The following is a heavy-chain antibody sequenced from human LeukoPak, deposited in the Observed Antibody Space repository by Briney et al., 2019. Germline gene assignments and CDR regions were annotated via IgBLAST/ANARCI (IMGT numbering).Heavy chain of an antibody. CDR2: IIPIFGIA. Sequence: SVKVSCKASGGTFSSYAISWVRQAPGQGLEWMGRIIPIFGIANYAQKFQGRVTITADKSTSTAYMELSSLRSEDTAVYYRASDAGIAVAGRSLGGYWGQGTLVTVS. J-gene: IGHJ4*02. D-gene: IGHD6-19*01. CDR3: ASDAGIAVAGRSLGGY. CDR1: GGTFSSYA. V-gene: IGHV1-69*04.